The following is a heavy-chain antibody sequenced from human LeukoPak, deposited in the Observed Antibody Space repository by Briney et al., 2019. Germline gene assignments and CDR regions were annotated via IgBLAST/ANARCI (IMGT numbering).Heavy chain of an antibody. Sequence: SETLSLTCTVSGGSISSHYWSWIRQPPGRGLECIGYIYSSGTTNYNPSLKSRVTISVDTSKNQFSLKLNSVTAADTAVYYCARASFGDYSAEYFHHWGQGTLVTVSS. CDR1: GGSISSHY. D-gene: IGHD4-17*01. CDR2: IYSSGTT. V-gene: IGHV4-59*11. CDR3: ARASFGDYSAEYFHH. J-gene: IGHJ1*01.